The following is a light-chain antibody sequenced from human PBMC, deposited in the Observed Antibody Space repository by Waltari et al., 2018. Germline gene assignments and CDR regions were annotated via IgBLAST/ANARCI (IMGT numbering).Light chain of an antibody. CDR3: QALGTGAWV. CDR1: ILGNKY. Sequence: SYELTQPPSVSVSPGQTASITCSGDILGNKYASWYQQKPGQSPLLVIYQDTNRPSGVPGRFSGSKSGNAATLTIGGTQAMDEADYYCQALGTGAWVFGGGTKLTVL. CDR2: QDT. J-gene: IGLJ3*02. V-gene: IGLV3-1*01.